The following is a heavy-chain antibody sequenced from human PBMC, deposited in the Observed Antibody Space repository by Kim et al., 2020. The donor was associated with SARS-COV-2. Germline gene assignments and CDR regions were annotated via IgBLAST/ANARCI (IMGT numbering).Heavy chain of an antibody. CDR3: TTAPTLHSSSWYESVDY. Sequence: GGSLRLSCAASGFTFSNAWMSWVRQAPGKGLEWVGRIKSKTDGGTTDYAAPVKGRFTISRDDSKNTLYLQMNSLKTEDTAVYYCTTAPTLHSSSWYESVDYWGQGTLVTVSS. CDR2: IKSKTDGGTT. J-gene: IGHJ4*02. V-gene: IGHV3-15*01. D-gene: IGHD6-13*01. CDR1: GFTFSNAW.